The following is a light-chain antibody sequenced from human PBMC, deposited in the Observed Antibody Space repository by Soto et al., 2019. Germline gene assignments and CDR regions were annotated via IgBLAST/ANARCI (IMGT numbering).Light chain of an antibody. CDR2: EAS. CDR3: CSSGGSPTYV. J-gene: IGLJ1*01. V-gene: IGLV2-23*01. CDR1: SNDVGTYNL. Sequence: QSALTQPASVSGSPGQSITISCTGISNDVGTYNLVSWYQHHPGKAPKLIIYEASKRPSGVPNRFSGSKSGNTASLTISGLHAEDEADYYCCSSGGSPTYVFGTGTKLTVL.